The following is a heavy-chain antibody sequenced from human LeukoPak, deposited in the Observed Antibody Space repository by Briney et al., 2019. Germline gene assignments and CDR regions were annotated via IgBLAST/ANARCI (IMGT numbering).Heavy chain of an antibody. CDR1: GFTFSSYA. J-gene: IGHJ4*02. Sequence: GGSLRLSCAASGFTFSSYAMSWVRQAPGKGLEWVSAIIGSGGSTYYADSVTGRFTISRDNSKSTLYLQMNSLRGEDTAVYYCAKASGWHLPHDYWGQGTLVTVSS. CDR2: IIGSGGST. CDR3: AKASGWHLPHDY. V-gene: IGHV3-23*01. D-gene: IGHD6-19*01.